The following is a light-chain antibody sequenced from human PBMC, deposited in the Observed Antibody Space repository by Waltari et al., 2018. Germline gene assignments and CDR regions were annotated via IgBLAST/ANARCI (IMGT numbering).Light chain of an antibody. CDR3: QQYYSTPLL. V-gene: IGKV4-1*01. CDR1: PSVLFRSDNKNY. CDR2: WAS. Sequence: DIVMTQSPDSLAVSLGERATINCRSSPSVLFRSDNKNYLAWYQQKPGQPPKLLIYWASTRESGVPDRFSGSGSGTDFTLTISSLQAEDVAVYYCQQYYSTPLLFGQGTKVEIK. J-gene: IGKJ1*01.